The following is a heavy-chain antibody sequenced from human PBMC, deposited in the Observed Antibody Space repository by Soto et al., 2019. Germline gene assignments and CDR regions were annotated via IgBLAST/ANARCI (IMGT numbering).Heavy chain of an antibody. CDR3: ARDASREKSIVVVPAAGRHYYYYMDV. V-gene: IGHV1-18*01. Sequence: QVQLVQSGAEVKKPGASVKVSCKASGYTFTSYGISWVRQAPGQGLEWMGWISAYNGNTNYAQKLQGRVTMTTDTSTSTAYMELRSLRSDHTAVYYCARDASREKSIVVVPAAGRHYYYYMDVWGKGTTVTVSS. J-gene: IGHJ6*03. D-gene: IGHD2-2*01. CDR2: ISAYNGNT. CDR1: GYTFTSYG.